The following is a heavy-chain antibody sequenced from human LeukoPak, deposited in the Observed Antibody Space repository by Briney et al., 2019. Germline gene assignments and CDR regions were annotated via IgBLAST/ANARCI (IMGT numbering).Heavy chain of an antibody. V-gene: IGHV3-21*01. CDR2: ISSSSSYI. CDR1: GFTFSSYS. J-gene: IGHJ4*02. Sequence: KTGGSLRLSCAASGFTFSSYSMTWVRQAPGKGLEWVSSISSSSSYIYYADSVKGRFTISRDNAKNSLYLQMNSLRAEDTAVYYCARELSVGGIAVADTERFWGQGTLVTVSS. D-gene: IGHD6-19*01. CDR3: ARELSVGGIAVADTERF.